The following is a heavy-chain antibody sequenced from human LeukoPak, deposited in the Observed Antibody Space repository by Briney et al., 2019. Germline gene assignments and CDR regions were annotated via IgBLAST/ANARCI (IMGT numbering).Heavy chain of an antibody. D-gene: IGHD2-2*01. CDR3: ARGYCSSTSCLGMDV. CDR2: IWYDGSNK. J-gene: IGHJ6*03. Sequence: GGSPRLSCAASGFTFSSYGMHWVRQAPGKGLEWVAVIWYDGSNKYYADSVKGRFTISRDNSKNTLYLQMNSLRAEDTAVYYCARGYCSSTSCLGMDVWGKGTTVTVSS. CDR1: GFTFSSYG. V-gene: IGHV3-33*01.